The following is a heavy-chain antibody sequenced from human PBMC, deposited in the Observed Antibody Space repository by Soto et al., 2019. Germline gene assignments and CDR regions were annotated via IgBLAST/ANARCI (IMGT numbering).Heavy chain of an antibody. V-gene: IGHV4-59*08. D-gene: IGHD3-22*01. CDR2: IYYSGST. CDR3: ARHAAAGGDYYDSGYYYYGMDV. Sequence: SETLSLTCTVSGGSISSYYWSWIRQPPGKGLEWIGYIYYSGSTNYNPSLKSRVTISVDTSKNQFSLKLSSVTAADTAVYYCARHAAAGGDYYDSGYYYYGMDVWGQGTTVT. CDR1: GGSISSYY. J-gene: IGHJ6*02.